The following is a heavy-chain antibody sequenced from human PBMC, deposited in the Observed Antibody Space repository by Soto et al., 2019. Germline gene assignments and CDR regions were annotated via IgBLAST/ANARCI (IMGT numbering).Heavy chain of an antibody. CDR2: IIPILGIA. CDR1: GGTFSSYT. D-gene: IGHD2-2*01. CDR3: ARAPSRYCSSTSCYASSNYFDY. J-gene: IGHJ4*02. Sequence: VKVSCKASGGTFSSYTISWVRQAPGQGLEWMGRIIPILGIANYAQKFQGRVTITADKSTSTAYMELSSLRSEDTAVYYCARAPSRYCSSTSCYASSNYFDYWGQGTLVTVSS. V-gene: IGHV1-69*02.